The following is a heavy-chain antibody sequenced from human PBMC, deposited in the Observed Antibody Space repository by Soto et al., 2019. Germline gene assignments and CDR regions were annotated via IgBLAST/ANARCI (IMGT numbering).Heavy chain of an antibody. CDR2: INPNSGGT. J-gene: IGHJ5*02. D-gene: IGHD3-22*01. CDR3: ARVQYYYDSSGYQTLAGFDP. V-gene: IGHV1-2*02. CDR1: GYTFTGYY. Sequence: ASVKVSCMASGYTFTGYYMHWVRQAPGQGLEWMGWINPNSGGTNYAQKFQGRVTMTRDTSISTAYMELSRLRSDDTAVYYCARVQYYYDSSGYQTLAGFDPWGQGTLVTVSS.